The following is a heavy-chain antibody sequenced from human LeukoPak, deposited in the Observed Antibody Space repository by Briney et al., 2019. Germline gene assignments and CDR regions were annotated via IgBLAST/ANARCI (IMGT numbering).Heavy chain of an antibody. Sequence: SETLSLTRTVSGGSISSHYWSWIRQPPGKGLEWIGYIYYSGSTNYNPSLKSRVTISVDTSRNQFSLKLSSVTAADTAVYYCARGTVTRTKFDYWGQGTLVTVSS. J-gene: IGHJ4*02. D-gene: IGHD4-11*01. CDR2: IYYSGST. V-gene: IGHV4-59*11. CDR1: GGSISSHY. CDR3: ARGTVTRTKFDY.